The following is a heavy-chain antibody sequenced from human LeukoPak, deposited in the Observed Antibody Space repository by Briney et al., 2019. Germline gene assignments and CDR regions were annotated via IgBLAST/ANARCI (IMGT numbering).Heavy chain of an antibody. J-gene: IGHJ4*02. D-gene: IGHD6-13*01. Sequence: GGPLRLSCAASGFTFSSYAMSWVRQAPGKGLEWVSSISSSSSYIYYADSVKGRFTISRDNAKNSLYLQMNSLRAEDTAVYYCARSELADYWGQGTLVTVSS. CDR2: ISSSSSYI. CDR1: GFTFSSYA. V-gene: IGHV3-21*01. CDR3: ARSELADY.